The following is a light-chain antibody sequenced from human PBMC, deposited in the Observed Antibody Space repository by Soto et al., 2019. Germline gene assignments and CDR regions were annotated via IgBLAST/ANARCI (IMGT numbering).Light chain of an antibody. CDR3: SAYTSSSTLGV. Sequence: QSALTQPASVSGSPGQSITISCTGTSSDVGGYNYVSWYQQHPGKAPKLRIYDVSNRPSGVSNRFSGSKSGNTASLTISGLQAEEEADYYCSAYTSSSTLGVFGGGTKLTVL. J-gene: IGLJ2*01. CDR1: SSDVGGYNY. CDR2: DVS. V-gene: IGLV2-14*01.